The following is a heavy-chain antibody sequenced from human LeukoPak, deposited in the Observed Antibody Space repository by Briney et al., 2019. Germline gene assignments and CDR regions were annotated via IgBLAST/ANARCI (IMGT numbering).Heavy chain of an antibody. D-gene: IGHD2-15*01. V-gene: IGHV3-21*01. CDR2: INSSSSYI. CDR3: ASRHCSGGSCYWAFDY. Sequence: GGSLRLSCAASAFTFSSHSMNWVRQAPGKGLEWVSSINSSSSYIYYADSVEGRFTISRCNAKNSLYLQMDNLRADDTAVYYCASRHCSGGSCYWAFDYWGQGTRVTVSS. CDR1: AFTFSSHS. J-gene: IGHJ4*02.